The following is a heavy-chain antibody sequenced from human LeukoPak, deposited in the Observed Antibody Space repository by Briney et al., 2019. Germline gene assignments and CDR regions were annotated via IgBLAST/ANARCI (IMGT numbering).Heavy chain of an antibody. CDR3: ARPLRNWNDLDAFDI. CDR1: GYTFTGYY. V-gene: IGHV1-2*02. J-gene: IGHJ3*02. D-gene: IGHD1-1*01. Sequence: WASVKVSCKASGYTFTGYYIQWVRQAPGQGLEWMGWINPHSGGTNYAQEFQGRVTMTMDTSISTTYMELSRLRSDDTAVYYCARPLRNWNDLDAFDIWGQGTMVVVSS. CDR2: INPHSGGT.